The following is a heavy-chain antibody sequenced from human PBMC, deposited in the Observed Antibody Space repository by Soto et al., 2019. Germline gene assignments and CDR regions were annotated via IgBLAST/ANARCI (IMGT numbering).Heavy chain of an antibody. D-gene: IGHD5-12*01. CDR1: GFTFSSYG. Sequence: GGSLRLSCAASGFTFSSYGMHWVRQAPGKGLEWVAVISYDGSNKYYADSVKGRFTISRDNSKNTLYLQMNSLRAEATAVYSCAQVGAGQCLRSYYFDYWGQGTLVT. CDR3: AQVGAGQCLRSYYFDY. J-gene: IGHJ4*02. V-gene: IGHV3-30*18. CDR2: ISYDGSNK.